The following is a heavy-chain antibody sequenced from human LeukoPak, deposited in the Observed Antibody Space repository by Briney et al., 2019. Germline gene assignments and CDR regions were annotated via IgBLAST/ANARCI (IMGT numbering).Heavy chain of an antibody. Sequence: GGSLRLSCTGSGFTFGDHAMSGVRQAPGKGREGGGFIRSKAYRGTTEYAASVKGRFTISRDDSASIAYLQMNSLKTVDTAVYYCARGPIQLWIHNAMDVWGQGTTVTVSS. CDR2: IRSKAYRGTT. J-gene: IGHJ6*02. V-gene: IGHV3-49*04. D-gene: IGHD1-1*01. CDR3: ARGPIQLWIHNAMDV. CDR1: GFTFGDHA.